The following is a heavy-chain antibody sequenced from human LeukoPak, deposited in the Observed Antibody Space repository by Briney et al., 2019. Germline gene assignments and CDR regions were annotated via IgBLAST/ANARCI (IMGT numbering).Heavy chain of an antibody. Sequence: GGSLRLSCAASGFTFSDYYMSWIRQAPGKGLEWVSYISSSGSTIYYADSVKDRFTISRDNAKNSLYLQMNSLRAEDTAVYYCARVHPITMIVVVITLPPIDYWGQGTLVTVSS. J-gene: IGHJ4*02. CDR1: GFTFSDYY. CDR2: ISSSGSTI. CDR3: ARVHPITMIVVVITLPPIDY. V-gene: IGHV3-11*01. D-gene: IGHD3-22*01.